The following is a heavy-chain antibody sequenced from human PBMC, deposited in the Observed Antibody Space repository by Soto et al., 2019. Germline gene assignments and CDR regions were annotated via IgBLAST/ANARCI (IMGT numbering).Heavy chain of an antibody. CDR1: GFTFSSYW. J-gene: IGHJ6*02. CDR3: ARDRPRLYYYYGMDV. V-gene: IGHV3-7*03. Sequence: PGGSLRLSCAASGFTFSSYWMRCVRQAPGKGLEWVANIKQDGSEKYYVDSVKGRFTISRDNAKSSLYLQMNSLRAEDTAVYYCARDRPRLYYYYGMDVWGQGTTVTVSS. CDR2: IKQDGSEK.